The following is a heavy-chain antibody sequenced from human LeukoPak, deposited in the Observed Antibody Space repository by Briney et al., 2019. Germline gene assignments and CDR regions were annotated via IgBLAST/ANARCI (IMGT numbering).Heavy chain of an antibody. D-gene: IGHD2-2*01. J-gene: IGHJ5*02. CDR3: AKNQTGDCSSSICYRRFNWFDP. V-gene: IGHV4-39*01. CDR2: IHYSGRT. CDR1: GGSISSSSYY. Sequence: SETLSLTFSVSGGSISSSSYYWGGIRQPPGKGLECIGSIHYSGRTYYNPSLKSRVTISVDTSKNQFSLKLSSVTAADTAIYYCAKNQTGDCSSSICYRRFNWFDPWGQGNLVTVSS.